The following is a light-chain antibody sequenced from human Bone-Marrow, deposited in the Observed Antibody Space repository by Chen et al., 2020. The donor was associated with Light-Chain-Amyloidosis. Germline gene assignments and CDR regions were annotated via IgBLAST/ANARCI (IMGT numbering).Light chain of an antibody. J-gene: IGLJ2*01. CDR1: STDVGHYNL. CDR3: CSSSDTDTLI. V-gene: IGLV2-23*01. Sequence: QSALTQPASVAGSVGQSITISCTGTSTDVGHYNLVSWYQQHPGEAPKLMIYEDSERPSGVSNRFSGSKSGNTASLTISGLQPEDQADYYCCSSSDTDTLIFGTGTRLTVL. CDR2: EDS.